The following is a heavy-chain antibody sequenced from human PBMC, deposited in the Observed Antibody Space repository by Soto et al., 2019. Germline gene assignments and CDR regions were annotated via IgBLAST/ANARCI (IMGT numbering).Heavy chain of an antibody. CDR1: GFTFTSSA. V-gene: IGHV1-58*02. D-gene: IGHD3-10*01. CDR2: IVVGSGNT. Sequence: SVKVSCKASGFTFTSSAMQWVRQARGQRLEWIGWIVVGSGNTNYAQKFQERVTITRDMSTSTAYMELSSLRSEDTAVYYCAKETSFGELFYFRSNWFDPWGQGTLVTVSS. J-gene: IGHJ5*02. CDR3: AKETSFGELFYFRSNWFDP.